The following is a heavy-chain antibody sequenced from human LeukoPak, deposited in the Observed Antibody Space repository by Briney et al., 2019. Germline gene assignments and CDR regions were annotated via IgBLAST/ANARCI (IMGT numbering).Heavy chain of an antibody. CDR1: RFIFSNYW. Sequence: GGSLRLSCAASRFIFSNYWMHWVRQAPGKGLEWISYISSSSDSVKGRFTISRDNAKNSLYLQMNSLRAEDTAVYYCVSEESSGFMLYFDYWGEGTLVAVSS. D-gene: IGHD3-16*01. J-gene: IGHJ4*02. CDR3: VSEESSGFMLYFDY. V-gene: IGHV3-69-1*01. CDR2: ISSSS.